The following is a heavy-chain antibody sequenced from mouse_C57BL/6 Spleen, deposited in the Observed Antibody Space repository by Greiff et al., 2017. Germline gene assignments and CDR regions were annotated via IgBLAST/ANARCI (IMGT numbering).Heavy chain of an antibody. Sequence: EVQRVESGPELVKPGASVKISCKASGYSFTGYYMNWVKQSPEKSLEWIGEINPSTGGTTYNQKFKAKATLTVDKSSSTAYMQLKSLTSEDSAVYYCARFYYGRGYAMDYWGQGTSVTVSS. CDR1: GYSFTGYY. CDR2: INPSTGGT. V-gene: IGHV1-42*01. D-gene: IGHD1-1*01. J-gene: IGHJ4*01. CDR3: ARFYYGRGYAMDY.